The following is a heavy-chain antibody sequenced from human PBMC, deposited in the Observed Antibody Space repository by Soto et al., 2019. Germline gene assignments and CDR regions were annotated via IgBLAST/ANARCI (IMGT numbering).Heavy chain of an antibody. CDR1: GFTLSGRS. D-gene: IGHD3-10*01. V-gene: IGHV3-74*03. CDR2: IDNAGTES. Sequence: EVQLVESGGGLVQPGGSLRLSCAASGFTLSGRSMHWVRQAPGKGLVWVSGIDNAGTESTYADSVKGRFTSSRDNAKNMLYLQMNSVRVEDTAVYYCARGWFGPDVWGKGTTVTVSS. J-gene: IGHJ6*04. CDR3: ARGWFGPDV.